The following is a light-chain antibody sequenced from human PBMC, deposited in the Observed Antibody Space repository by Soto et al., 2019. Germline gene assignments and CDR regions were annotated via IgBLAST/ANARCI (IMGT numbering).Light chain of an antibody. V-gene: IGKV1-9*01. J-gene: IGKJ4*01. CDR1: QGIGNY. CDR2: AAS. Sequence: IQLTQSPSSLSASVGDRVTFTCRASQGIGNYLAWYQQKPGKAPKLLIYAASTSQSGVPSRFSGSGSGTDFTLTISSLQPEDFAAYYCQQLNSFPTFGGGTKVDIK. CDR3: QQLNSFPT.